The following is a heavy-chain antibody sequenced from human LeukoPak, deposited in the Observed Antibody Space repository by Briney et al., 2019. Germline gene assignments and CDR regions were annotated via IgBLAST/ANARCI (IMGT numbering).Heavy chain of an antibody. CDR2: ISAYNGNT. Sequence: ASVKVSCKASGYTFTSYGISWVRQAPGQGLEWMGWISAYNGNTNYAQKLQGRVTMTTDTSTSTAYMELRSLRSDDTAVYYCARAPVVVVAASAFDIWGQGTMVTVSS. J-gene: IGHJ3*02. V-gene: IGHV1-18*01. D-gene: IGHD2-15*01. CDR1: GYTFTSYG. CDR3: ARAPVVVVAASAFDI.